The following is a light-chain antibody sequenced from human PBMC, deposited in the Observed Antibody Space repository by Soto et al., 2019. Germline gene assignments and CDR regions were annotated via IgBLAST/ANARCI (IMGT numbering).Light chain of an antibody. V-gene: IGKV1D-12*01. J-gene: IGKJ3*01. CDR1: QAISTW. Sequence: DLQMTQSPSSVSASVGDRVSITCRASQAISTWLAWYQQKPGEAPKLLIYAASILQSGVPSRFSGSGSGTDFTLTISSLQPEDFATYYCQQANSFPPITFGPGTKVDIK. CDR2: AAS. CDR3: QQANSFPPIT.